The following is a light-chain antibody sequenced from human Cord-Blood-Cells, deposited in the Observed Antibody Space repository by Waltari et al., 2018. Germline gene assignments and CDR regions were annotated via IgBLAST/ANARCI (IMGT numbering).Light chain of an antibody. J-gene: IGKJ5*01. CDR1: HDISNY. Sequence: DIQLNQSPSSLSASVGDRVTITCQASHDISNYLNWYQQKPGKAPKLLIYDASNLETGVPSRFSGSGSGTDFTFTISSLQPEDIATYYCQQYDNLPITFGQGTRLEIK. V-gene: IGKV1-33*01. CDR2: DAS. CDR3: QQYDNLPIT.